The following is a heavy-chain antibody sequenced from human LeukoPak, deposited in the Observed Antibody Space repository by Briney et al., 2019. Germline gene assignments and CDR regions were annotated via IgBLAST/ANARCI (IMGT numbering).Heavy chain of an antibody. D-gene: IGHD2-2*01. CDR2: ISSSGSTI. Sequence: GGPLRLSCAASGFTFSDYYMSWIRQAPGKGLEWVSYISSSGSTIYYADSVKGRFTISRDNAKNSLYLQMNRLRAEDTAVYYCARRWCSSTSCDYYYGMDVWGQGTTVTVSS. CDR1: GFTFSDYY. J-gene: IGHJ6*02. V-gene: IGHV3-11*01. CDR3: ARRWCSSTSCDYYYGMDV.